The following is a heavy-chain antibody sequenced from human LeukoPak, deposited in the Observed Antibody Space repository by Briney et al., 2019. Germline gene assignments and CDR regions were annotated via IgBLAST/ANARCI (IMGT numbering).Heavy chain of an antibody. D-gene: IGHD3-22*01. CDR1: GYTFTSYA. J-gene: IGHJ4*02. CDR3: ARSFYDSSGYYLY. Sequence: GASVTVSCKASGYTFTSYAMHWVRQAPGQRLEWMGWISAYNGNTNYAQKLQGRVTMTTDTSTSTAYMELRSLRSDDTAVYYCARSFYDSSGYYLYWGQGTLVTVSS. V-gene: IGHV1-18*01. CDR2: ISAYNGNT.